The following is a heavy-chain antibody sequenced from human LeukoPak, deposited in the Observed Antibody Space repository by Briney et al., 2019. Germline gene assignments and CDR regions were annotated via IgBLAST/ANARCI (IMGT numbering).Heavy chain of an antibody. Sequence: SVKVSCKASGGTFSSYAISWVRQAPGQGLEWMGGIIPIFGTANYAQKFQGRVTITADKSTSTAYMELSSLRSEDTAVYYCARARGSTYYYGSGPCYYYGMDVWGKGTTVTVSS. CDR1: GGTFSSYA. D-gene: IGHD3-10*01. CDR2: IIPIFGTA. V-gene: IGHV1-69*06. J-gene: IGHJ6*04. CDR3: ARARGSTYYYGSGPCYYYGMDV.